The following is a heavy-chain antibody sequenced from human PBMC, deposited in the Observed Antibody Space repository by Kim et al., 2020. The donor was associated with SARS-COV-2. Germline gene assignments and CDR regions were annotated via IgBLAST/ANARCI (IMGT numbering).Heavy chain of an antibody. V-gene: IGHV3-74*01. CDR3: ARDLWGAIDY. CDR2: SK. Sequence: SKIYADSVKGRFTISRDNAKNTLYLQMNSLRAEDTAVYYCARDLWGAIDYWGQGTLVTVSS. J-gene: IGHJ4*02. D-gene: IGHD3-10*01.